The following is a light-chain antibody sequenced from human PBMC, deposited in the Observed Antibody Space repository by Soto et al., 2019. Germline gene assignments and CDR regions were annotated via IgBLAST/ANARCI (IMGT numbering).Light chain of an antibody. CDR3: LQDYNYPRT. V-gene: IGKV1-6*02. CDR1: QGVRND. CDR2: AAS. J-gene: IGKJ1*01. Sequence: AIQMTQSPSSLSASVGDRVTITCRASQGVRNDLGWYQQKPGKAPKLLIYAASSLQSGVPSRFSGSGSDTDFTLTISSLQPEDFATYYCLQDYNYPRTFGQGTKVEIK.